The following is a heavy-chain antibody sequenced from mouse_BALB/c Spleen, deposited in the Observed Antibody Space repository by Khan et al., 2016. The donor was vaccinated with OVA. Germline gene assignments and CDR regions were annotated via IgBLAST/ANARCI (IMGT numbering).Heavy chain of an antibody. CDR2: IRYRGDP. CDR1: GYSTTSDYA. Sequence: EVQLLESGPGLVKPSQSLSLTCTVTGYSTTSDYAWNWIRQFPGNKLEWMGYIRYRGDPAYNPSPKIRFSITRDTSKNQFFLQLNAVTTEDAATYYWASVILYCYGRNYEGYYFGYWGRGTTVTVSS. J-gene: IGHJ2*01. D-gene: IGHD1-1*01. CDR3: ASVILYCYGRNYEGYYFGY. V-gene: IGHV3-2*02.